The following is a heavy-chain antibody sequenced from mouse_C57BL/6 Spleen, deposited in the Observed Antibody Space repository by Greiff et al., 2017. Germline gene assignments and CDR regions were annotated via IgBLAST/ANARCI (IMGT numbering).Heavy chain of an antibody. CDR1: GYTFTNYW. J-gene: IGHJ3*01. D-gene: IGHD2-4*01. V-gene: IGHV1-63*01. CDR3: ARSDYDYDVGGFAY. Sequence: QVQLQQSGAELVRPGTSVKMSCKASGYTFTNYWIGWAKQRPGHGLEWIGDIYPGGGYTNYNEKFKGKATLTADKSSSTAYMQFSSLTSEDSAIYYCARSDYDYDVGGFAYWGQGTLVTVSA. CDR2: IYPGGGYT.